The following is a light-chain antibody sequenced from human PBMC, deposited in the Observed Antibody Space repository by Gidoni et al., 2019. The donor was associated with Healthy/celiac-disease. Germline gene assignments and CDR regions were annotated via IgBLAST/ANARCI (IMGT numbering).Light chain of an antibody. CDR2: DAS. Sequence: DIVLTQSPATLSLSPGERATLSCRASQSVSSYLAWYQQKPGQAPRLLIYDASNRATGIPAMFSGSGSGTDFTLTISSLEPEDFAVYYCQQRSNWPLITFGQGTRLEIK. V-gene: IGKV3-11*01. CDR1: QSVSSY. CDR3: QQRSNWPLIT. J-gene: IGKJ5*01.